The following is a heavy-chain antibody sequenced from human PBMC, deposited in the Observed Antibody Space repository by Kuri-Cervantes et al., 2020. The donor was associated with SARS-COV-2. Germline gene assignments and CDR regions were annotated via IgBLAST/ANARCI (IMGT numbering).Heavy chain of an antibody. D-gene: IGHD3-10*01. J-gene: IGHJ4*02. CDR3: ARLYGSGFYYFDY. V-gene: IGHV1-46*01. Sequence: ASVNVSRKASVYTFTSYYMHWVRQAPGQGLEWMGIINPSGGSTSYAQKFQGRVTMTRDTSTSTVYMELSSLSSEDTAVYYCARLYGSGFYYFDYWSQGTLVTVSS. CDR2: INPSGGST. CDR1: VYTFTSYY.